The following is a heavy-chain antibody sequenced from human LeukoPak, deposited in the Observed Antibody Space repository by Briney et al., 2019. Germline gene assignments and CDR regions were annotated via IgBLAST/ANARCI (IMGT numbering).Heavy chain of an antibody. Sequence: VGSLRLSCAASEFIFSNYAMTGGRQAPGKGRGWVSSISGSVADTYYADSVKGRFTISRDNSKNTLFLQFNSMRAEDTAVYYCAKDKATVGAKGPFDYWGQGTLVTVSS. J-gene: IGHJ4*02. CDR1: EFIFSNYA. CDR2: ISGSVADT. D-gene: IGHD2-15*01. CDR3: AKDKATVGAKGPFDY. V-gene: IGHV3-23*01.